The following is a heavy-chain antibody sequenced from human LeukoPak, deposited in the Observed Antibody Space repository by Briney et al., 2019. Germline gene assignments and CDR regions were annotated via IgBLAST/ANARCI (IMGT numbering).Heavy chain of an antibody. CDR3: ARAYCNNGVCYADY. J-gene: IGHJ4*02. CDR1: GYSFISYW. V-gene: IGHV5-10-1*01. D-gene: IGHD2-8*01. Sequence: GETLMIPCMGSGYSFISYWMSWVGPMPGEGLEGRGGINPSDSNTHSSASFQGHVTISAIHSISPPYLQWRGLRAPDTAMHYGARAYCNNGVCYADYWGEGTLVTVS. CDR2: INPSDSNT.